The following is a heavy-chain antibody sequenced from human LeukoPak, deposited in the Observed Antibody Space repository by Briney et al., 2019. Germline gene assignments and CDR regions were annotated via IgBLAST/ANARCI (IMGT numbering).Heavy chain of an antibody. D-gene: IGHD5-18*01. CDR3: ARDLSYGYVLSYYFDY. J-gene: IGHJ4*02. CDR2: ISSSGSAI. CDR1: GFSFSNFE. V-gene: IGHV3-48*03. Sequence: PGGSLRLSCGASGFSFSNFEMNWVRQAPGKGLEWLSYISSSGSAIYYADSVKGRFTLSRDNAKNSLYLQMNSLRAEDAAVYYCARDLSYGYVLSYYFDYWGQGTLVTVSS.